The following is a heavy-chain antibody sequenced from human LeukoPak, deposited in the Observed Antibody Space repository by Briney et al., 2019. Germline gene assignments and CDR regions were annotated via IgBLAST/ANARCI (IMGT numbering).Heavy chain of an antibody. CDR2: INPNSGGT. CDR3: ARDFGNRGYCSGGSCYSRDY. CDR1: GYTFTSYG. D-gene: IGHD2-15*01. Sequence: ASVKVSCKASGYTFTSYGISWVRQAPGQGLEWMGWINPNSGGTNYAQKFQGRVTMTRDTSISTAYMELSRLRSDDTAVYYCARDFGNRGYCSGGSCYSRDYWGQGTLVTVSS. V-gene: IGHV1-2*02. J-gene: IGHJ4*02.